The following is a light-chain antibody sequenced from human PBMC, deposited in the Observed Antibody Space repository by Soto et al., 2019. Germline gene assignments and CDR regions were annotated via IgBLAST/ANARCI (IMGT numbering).Light chain of an antibody. CDR1: SSDIGSYNH. CDR2: AVS. CDR3: SSYTSSNTLV. Sequence: QSVLTQPASVSGSPGQSITISCSGTSSDIGSYNHVAWYQQFPGKSPKLMIYAVSDRPPGVSDRFSGSKSGITASLTISGLQTEDEADYYCSSYTSSNTLVFGSGTKLTVL. J-gene: IGLJ1*01. V-gene: IGLV2-14*03.